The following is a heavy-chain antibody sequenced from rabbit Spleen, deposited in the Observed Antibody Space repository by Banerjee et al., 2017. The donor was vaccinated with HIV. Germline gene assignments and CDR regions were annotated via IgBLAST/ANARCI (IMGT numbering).Heavy chain of an antibody. J-gene: IGHJ4*01. Sequence: EQLEESGGGLVKPEGSLTLTCKASGVSFSDKDVMCWVRQAPGKGLEWIACINIVTGKAVYASWAKGRFIMSRTSSTTVTLQMTSLTVADTATYFCARDVGTYDYIDGVFNLWGQGTLVTVS. CDR1: GVSFSDKDV. CDR2: INIVTGKA. V-gene: IGHV1S45*01. D-gene: IGHD6-1*01. CDR3: ARDVGTYDYIDGVFNL.